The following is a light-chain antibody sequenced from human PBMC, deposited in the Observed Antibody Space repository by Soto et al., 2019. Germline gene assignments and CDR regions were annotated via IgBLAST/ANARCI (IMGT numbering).Light chain of an antibody. CDR2: DNN. CDR1: SSNIGAGSD. J-gene: IGLJ2*01. V-gene: IGLV1-40*01. CDR3: QSYDGSLKL. Sequence: QSVLTQPPSVSGAPGQRVTISCTGSSSNIGAGSDVHWYQQFPGTAPKLLIYDNNNRPSGVPDRFSGSKSGTSASLDITGLQAEDEADYYCQSYDGSLKLFGGGTKLTVL.